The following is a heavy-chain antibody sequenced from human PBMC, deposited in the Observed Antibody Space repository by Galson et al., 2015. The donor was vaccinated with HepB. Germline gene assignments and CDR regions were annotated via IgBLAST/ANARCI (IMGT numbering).Heavy chain of an antibody. CDR2: IDPSDSYT. V-gene: IGHV5-10-1*01. Sequence: QSGAEVKKPGESLRISCKGSGYSFTSYWISWVRQMPGKGLEWMGRIDPSDSYTNYSPSFQGHVTISADKSISTAYLQWSSLKASDTAMYYCARSTGRWLQLGSYYGMGVWGQGTTVTVSS. CDR3: ARSTGRWLQLGSYYGMGV. CDR1: GYSFTSYW. D-gene: IGHD5-24*01. J-gene: IGHJ6*02.